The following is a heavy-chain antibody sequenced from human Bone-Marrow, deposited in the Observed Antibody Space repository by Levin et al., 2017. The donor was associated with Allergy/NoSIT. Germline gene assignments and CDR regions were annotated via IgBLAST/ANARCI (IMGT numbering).Heavy chain of an antibody. J-gene: IGHJ6*03. Sequence: GGSLRLSCAASGFTFSSYAMSWVRQAPGKGLEWVSYISSASTYTNYADSVKGRFTISRDNAKNSVFLQMNSLRAEDTAVYYCARVDFWSGYSLYYYYYMDAWGKGTTVTVSS. CDR2: ISSASTYT. CDR3: ARVDFWSGYSLYYYYYMDA. CDR1: GFTFSSYA. V-gene: IGHV3-21*05. D-gene: IGHD3-3*01.